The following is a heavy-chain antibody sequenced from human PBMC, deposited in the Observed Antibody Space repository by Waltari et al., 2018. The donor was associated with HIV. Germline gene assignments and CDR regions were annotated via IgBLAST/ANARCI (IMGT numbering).Heavy chain of an antibody. CDR2: ISNDGSSK. Sequence: QVQLVESGGGVVQPGRSRRPSCAASGFTFSSFGMHWFRQAPGKGLEWVAVISNDGSSKYYADSVKGRFTISRDNSKNTLYLHMNSLRAEDTAVYYCASPFYSDSTTYYYGLDYWGQGTLVTVSS. CDR1: GFTFSSFG. CDR3: ASPFYSDSTTYYYGLDY. D-gene: IGHD3-22*01. V-gene: IGHV3-30-3*01. J-gene: IGHJ4*02.